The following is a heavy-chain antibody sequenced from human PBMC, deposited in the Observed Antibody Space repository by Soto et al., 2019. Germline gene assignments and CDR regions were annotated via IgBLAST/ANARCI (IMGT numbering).Heavy chain of an antibody. CDR1: GFTFSSYG. CDR3: AKDRDHDYGAKKTLIIPSEAEQEYYYYYGMDV. D-gene: IGHD4-17*01. CDR2: ISYDGSNK. V-gene: IGHV3-30*18. J-gene: IGHJ6*02. Sequence: PGGSLRLSCAASGFTFSSYGMHWVRQAPGKGLEWVAVISYDGSNKYYADSVKGRFTISRDNSKNTLYLQMNSLRAEDTAVYYCAKDRDHDYGAKKTLIIPSEAEQEYYYYYGMDVWGQGTTVTVSS.